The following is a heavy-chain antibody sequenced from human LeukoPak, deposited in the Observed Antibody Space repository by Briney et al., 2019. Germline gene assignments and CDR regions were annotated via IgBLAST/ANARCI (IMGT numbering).Heavy chain of an antibody. CDR1: GFTFSSYA. D-gene: IGHD2-2*01. CDR3: AKDATQSFIVVVPADY. V-gene: IGHV3-23*01. CDR2: ISGSGGST. Sequence: GGSLRLSCAASGFTFSSYAMSWVRQAPGKGLEWVPAISGSGGSTYYADSVKGRFTISRDNSKNTLYLQMNSLRAEDTAVYYCAKDATQSFIVVVPADYWGQGTLVTVSS. J-gene: IGHJ4*02.